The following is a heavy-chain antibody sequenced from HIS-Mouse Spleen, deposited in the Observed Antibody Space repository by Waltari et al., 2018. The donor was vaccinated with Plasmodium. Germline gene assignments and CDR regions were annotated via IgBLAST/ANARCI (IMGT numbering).Heavy chain of an antibody. CDR2: ISYDGSNK. D-gene: IGHD6-13*01. Sequence: QVQLVESGGGVVKPGRSLRLSCAASGFTFSSYGMHWVRQAPGKGLEWVAVISYDGSNKYYADSVKGRFTISRDNSKNTLYLQMNSLRAEDTAVYYCAKDRRSSSWYVDYWGQGTLVTVSS. V-gene: IGHV3-30*18. J-gene: IGHJ4*02. CDR1: GFTFSSYG. CDR3: AKDRRSSSWYVDY.